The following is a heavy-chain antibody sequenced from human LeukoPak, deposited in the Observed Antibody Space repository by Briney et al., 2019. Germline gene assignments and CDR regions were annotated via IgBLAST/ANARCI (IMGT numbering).Heavy chain of an antibody. D-gene: IGHD2-2*01. V-gene: IGHV1-69*01. Sequence: GXXIPIXGTANYAQKFQGRVTITADESTSTAYMELSSLRSEDTAVYYCARDGIVVVPAANFYYYGMDVWGQGTTVTASS. CDR3: ARDGIVVVPAANFYYYGMDV. J-gene: IGHJ6*02. CDR2: XIPIXGTA.